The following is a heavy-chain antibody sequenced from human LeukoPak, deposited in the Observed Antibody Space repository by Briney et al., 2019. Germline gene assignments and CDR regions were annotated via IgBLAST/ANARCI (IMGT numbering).Heavy chain of an antibody. Sequence: PSETLSLTCTVSGGSISSSSYYWGWIRQPPGKGLEWIGSIYYSGDTYYNPSLKSRVAISVDSSKNQFSLKVTPVTAADTAVYYCAWGYGMDVWGQGTTVTVSS. CDR2: IYYSGDT. CDR1: GGSISSSSYY. D-gene: IGHD3-16*01. V-gene: IGHV4-39*01. CDR3: AWGYGMDV. J-gene: IGHJ6*02.